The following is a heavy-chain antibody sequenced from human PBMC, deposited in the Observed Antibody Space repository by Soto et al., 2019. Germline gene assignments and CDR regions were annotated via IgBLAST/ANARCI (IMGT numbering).Heavy chain of an antibody. V-gene: IGHV3-23*01. CDR2: ISDSGGNT. CDR1: VFTFSSYA. D-gene: IGHD1-26*01. J-gene: IGHJ5*02. CDR3: ARELRDSHIHFDH. Sequence: GSLRLSCAASVFTFSSYAMSWVHQAPGKGLEWVSAISDSGGNTNYADSVKGRFTISRDNSKNTLYLQMNSLRAEDTAVYFCARELRDSHIHFDHWGQGTLVTVSS.